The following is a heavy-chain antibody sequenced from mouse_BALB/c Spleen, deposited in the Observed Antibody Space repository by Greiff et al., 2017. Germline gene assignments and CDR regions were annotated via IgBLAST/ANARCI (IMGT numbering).Heavy chain of an antibody. CDR2: ISSGSSTI. Sequence: EVQRVESGGGLVQPGGSRKLSCAASGFTFSSFGMHWVRQAPEKGLEWVAYISSGSSTIYYADTVKGRFTISRDNPKNTLFLQMTSLRSEDTAMYYCAREEGFRDWYFDVWGAGTTVTVSS. J-gene: IGHJ1*01. CDR1: GFTFSSFG. V-gene: IGHV5-17*02. CDR3: AREEGFRDWYFDV.